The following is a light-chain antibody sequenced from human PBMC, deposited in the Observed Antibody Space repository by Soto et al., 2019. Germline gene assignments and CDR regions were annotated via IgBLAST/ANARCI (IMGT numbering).Light chain of an antibody. Sequence: QSVLTQPPSASGTPGQRVTISCSESSSNIGSNYVFWYQHLPGTAPKLLIYRNNQRPSGVPDRFSGSKSGTSASLAISGLRSEDETDYYCAAWDDSLSGVVFGGGTKVTVL. CDR2: RNN. CDR3: AAWDDSLSGVV. CDR1: SSNIGSNY. J-gene: IGLJ2*01. V-gene: IGLV1-47*01.